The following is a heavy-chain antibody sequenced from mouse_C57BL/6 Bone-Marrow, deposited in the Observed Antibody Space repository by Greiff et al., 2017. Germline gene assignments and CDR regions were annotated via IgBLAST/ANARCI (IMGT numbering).Heavy chain of an antibody. CDR1: GFTFSDYY. V-gene: IGHV5-12*01. Sequence: EVKLVESGGGLVQPGGSLKLSCAASGFTFSDYYMYWVRQTPEKRLEWVAYISNGGGSTYYPDTVKGRFTISRDNAKNTLYLQMSRLKSEDTAMYYCARLYIRGYFDYWGQGTTLTVSS. CDR3: ARLYIRGYFDY. D-gene: IGHD1-3*01. J-gene: IGHJ2*01. CDR2: ISNGGGST.